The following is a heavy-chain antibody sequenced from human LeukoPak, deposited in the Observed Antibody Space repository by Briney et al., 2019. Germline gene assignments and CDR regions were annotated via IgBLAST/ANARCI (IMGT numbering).Heavy chain of an antibody. J-gene: IGHJ5*02. V-gene: IGHV4-30-4*01. D-gene: IGHD6-13*01. CDR2: VYRSGST. CDR1: GGSIASGDYY. Sequence: SETLSLTCTVSGGSIASGDYYWSWIRQPPGKGLEWIGYVYRSGSTYYNPSLKSQITISIDKSKNQFSLTVSSVTATDTALYYCASRAAARFDPWGQGILVTVSS. CDR3: ASRAAARFDP.